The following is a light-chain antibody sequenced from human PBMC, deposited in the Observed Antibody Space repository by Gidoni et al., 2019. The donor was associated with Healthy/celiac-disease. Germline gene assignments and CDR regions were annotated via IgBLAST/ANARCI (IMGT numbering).Light chain of an antibody. CDR2: AAS. CDR3: QQSYSTPPT. Sequence: DTHMTQSPPSLSASVGDRVTITCRASQSISSYLNWYQQKPGKAPKLLIYAASSLQSGVPSRFSGSGSGTDFTLTISSLQPEDFATYYCQQSYSTPPTFGQGTKLEIK. CDR1: QSISSY. J-gene: IGKJ2*01. V-gene: IGKV1-39*01.